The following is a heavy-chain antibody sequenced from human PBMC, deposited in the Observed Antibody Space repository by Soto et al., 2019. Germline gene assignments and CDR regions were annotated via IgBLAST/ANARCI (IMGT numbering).Heavy chain of an antibody. Sequence: GGSMRLSCAASGFTVSSYGMHWVRQDPGKGLEGVEVRSYDVSNNYYADSVKGRFTISRDNSKNTLFLQMNSLRAEDTAVYYCAKEPGEGISFNSSSSEYFDYLGQGTLVTVSS. CDR3: AKEPGEGISFNSSSSEYFDY. CDR2: RSYDVSNN. V-gene: IGHV3-30*18. D-gene: IGHD6-6*01. J-gene: IGHJ4*02. CDR1: GFTVSSYG.